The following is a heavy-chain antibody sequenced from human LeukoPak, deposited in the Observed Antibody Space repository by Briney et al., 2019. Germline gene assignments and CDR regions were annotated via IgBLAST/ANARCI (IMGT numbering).Heavy chain of an antibody. CDR1: GYTFTSYG. V-gene: IGHV1-18*01. D-gene: IGHD6-19*01. Sequence: GASVKVSCKASGYTFTSYGISWVRQAPGQGLEWMGWISAYNGNTNYAQKLQGRVTMTTDTSTSTAYMDLRSLRSDDTAVYYCAGDLPQGVTAVAGEEALCKFDYWGQGTLVTVSS. J-gene: IGHJ4*02. CDR3: AGDLPQGVTAVAGEEALCKFDY. CDR2: ISAYNGNT.